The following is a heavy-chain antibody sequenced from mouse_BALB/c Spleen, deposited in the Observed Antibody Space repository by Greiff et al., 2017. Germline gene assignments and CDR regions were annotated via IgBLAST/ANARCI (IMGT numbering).Heavy chain of an antibody. D-gene: IGHD2-1*01. CDR3: ASYGNLFAY. J-gene: IGHJ3*01. V-gene: IGHV1-63*02. Sequence: VQLQQSGAELVRPGTSVKISCKASGYTFTNYWLGWVKQRPGHGLEWIGDIYPGGGYTNYNEKFKGKATLTADTSSSTAYMQLSSLTSEDSAVYFCASYGNLFAYWGQGTLVTVSA. CDR1: GYTFTNYW. CDR2: IYPGGGYT.